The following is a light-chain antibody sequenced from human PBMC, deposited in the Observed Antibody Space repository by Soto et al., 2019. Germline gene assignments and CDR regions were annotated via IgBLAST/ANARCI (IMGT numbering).Light chain of an antibody. CDR2: GAS. CDR1: QSVGSIY. CDR3: QQYNCSPHT. V-gene: IGKV3-20*01. J-gene: IGKJ2*01. Sequence: EIVLTQSPGTLSLSPGEGATLSCRASQSVGSIYLAWYQQKPGPAPGLLIYGASRRATGIPDRFSGSGSGTDFTLTISRLEPEDFAVYYCQQYNCSPHTFGRGTKVEI.